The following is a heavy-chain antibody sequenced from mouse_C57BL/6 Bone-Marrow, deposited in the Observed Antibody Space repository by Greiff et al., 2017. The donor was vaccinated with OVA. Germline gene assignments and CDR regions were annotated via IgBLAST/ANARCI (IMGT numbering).Heavy chain of an antibody. D-gene: IGHD1-1*01. V-gene: IGHV1-55*01. J-gene: IGHJ2*01. CDR3: ARTGSITPGYFDY. CDR2: IYPGSGST. Sequence: QVHVKQSGAELVKPGASVKMSCKASGYTFTSYWITWVKQRPGQGLEWIGDIYPGSGSTNYNEKFKSKATLTVDTSSSTAYMQLSSLTSEDSAVYYCARTGSITPGYFDYWGQGTTLTVSS. CDR1: GYTFTSYW.